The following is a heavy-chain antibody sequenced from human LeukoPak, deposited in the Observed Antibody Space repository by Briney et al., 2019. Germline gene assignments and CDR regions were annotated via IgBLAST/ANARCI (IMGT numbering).Heavy chain of an antibody. V-gene: IGHV3-30*02. Sequence: PGGSLRLSCAASGFTFSSYGMHWVRQAPGKGLEWVAFIRYDGSNKYYADSVKGRFTISRDNSKNTLYLQMNSLRAEDTAVYYCAKPNLPFRNPDDSSGYYYDYWGQGTLVTVSS. CDR3: AKPNLPFRNPDDSSGYYYDY. CDR1: GFTFSSYG. D-gene: IGHD3-22*01. J-gene: IGHJ4*02. CDR2: IRYDGSNK.